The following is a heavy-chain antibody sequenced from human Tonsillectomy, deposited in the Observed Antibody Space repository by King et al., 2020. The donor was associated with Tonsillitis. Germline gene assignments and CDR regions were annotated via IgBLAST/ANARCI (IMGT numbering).Heavy chain of an antibody. V-gene: IGHV3-49*04. Sequence: VQLVESGGGLVQPGRSLRLSCTASGFTFGDYAMSWVRQAPGKGLEWVGFIRSKAYGGTTEYAAAVKGSFTISRDESKSIAYLQMNSLKNEDTAVYYCTSRAIDWGQGTLVTVSS. CDR1: GFTFGDYA. CDR2: IRSKAYGGTT. CDR3: TSRAID. D-gene: IGHD2-2*02. J-gene: IGHJ4*02.